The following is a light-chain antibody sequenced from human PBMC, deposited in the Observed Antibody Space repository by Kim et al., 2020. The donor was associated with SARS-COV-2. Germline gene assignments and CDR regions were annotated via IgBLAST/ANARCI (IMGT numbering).Light chain of an antibody. J-gene: IGKJ5*01. V-gene: IGKV1-33*01. CDR1: QDISNY. CDR2: DAS. CDR3: QQYDNLPIT. Sequence: DIQMTQSPSSLSASVGDRVTITCQASQDISNYLNWYQQKPGKAPELLIYDASNLETGVPSRFSGCGSGTDFTFTISSLQHEDIATYYCQQYDNLPITFGQGTRLEIK.